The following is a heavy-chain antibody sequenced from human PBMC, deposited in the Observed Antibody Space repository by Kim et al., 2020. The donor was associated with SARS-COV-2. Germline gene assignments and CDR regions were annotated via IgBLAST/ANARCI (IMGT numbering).Heavy chain of an antibody. CDR3: ARDQDSLIAVAGGFDY. D-gene: IGHD6-19*01. V-gene: IGHV3-74*01. CDR1: GFTFSIYW. Sequence: GGSLRPSCAASGFTFSIYWMHWVRQAPGKGLVWVSRINSDGSSTTYADSVKGRFTISRDNAKNTLSLQMNSLRAEDTAVYYCARDQDSLIAVAGGFDYWGQGVLVTVSS. CDR2: INSDGSST. J-gene: IGHJ4*02.